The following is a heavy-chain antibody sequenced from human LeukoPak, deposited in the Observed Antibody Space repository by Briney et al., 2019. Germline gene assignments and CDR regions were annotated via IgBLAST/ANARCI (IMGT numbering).Heavy chain of an antibody. Sequence: ASLKVSCKASVYTFTGSYMYWVRDAPGQGLEWMGCISVHNGNTNYAQKVQGRLTMNTDTSTNTAYMDLRSLRSDDTAVYYCARVGGYYFAPDFWGQGTLVTVSS. CDR2: ISVHNGNT. J-gene: IGHJ4*02. CDR1: VYTFTGSY. CDR3: ARVGGYYFAPDF. V-gene: IGHV1-18*04. D-gene: IGHD2-15*01.